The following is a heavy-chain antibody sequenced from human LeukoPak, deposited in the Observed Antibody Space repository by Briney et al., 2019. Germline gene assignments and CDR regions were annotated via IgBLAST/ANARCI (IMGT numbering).Heavy chain of an antibody. CDR2: INHSGST. CDR1: GGSFSGYY. D-gene: IGHD6-13*01. Sequence: SETLSLTCAVYGGSFSGYYWSWIRQPPGKGLEWIGEINHSGSTNYNPSLKSRVTISVDMSKNQFSLKLSSVTAADTAVYYCARFYSSRWHYMDVWGKGTTVTVSS. CDR3: ARFYSSRWHYMDV. V-gene: IGHV4-34*01. J-gene: IGHJ6*03.